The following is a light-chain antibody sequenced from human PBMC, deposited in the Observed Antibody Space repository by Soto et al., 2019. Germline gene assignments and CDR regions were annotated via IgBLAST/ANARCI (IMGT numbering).Light chain of an antibody. V-gene: IGKV3-15*01. CDR2: SAS. J-gene: IGKJ1*01. CDR1: QSISDT. CDR3: QQYYSIPWT. Sequence: EIVMTQSPATLSVSPGGRATLSCRASQSISDTLAWYQQKPGQAPRLLIYSASRGATGFPARFSGSGSGTDFTLTISSLQSEDFAVYYCQQYYSIPWTFGQGTKVEI.